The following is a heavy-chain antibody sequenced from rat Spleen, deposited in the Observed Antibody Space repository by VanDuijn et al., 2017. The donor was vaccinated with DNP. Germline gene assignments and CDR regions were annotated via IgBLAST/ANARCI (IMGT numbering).Heavy chain of an antibody. J-gene: IGHJ2*01. CDR1: GLNFNDYW. CDR3: AKPWFGGFDY. Sequence: EVQLVESGGGLVQPGGSMKLPCAASGLNFNDYWMGWVRQAPGKGLEWVATISYDGSSTYYRDYVRGRFTVSRDNRKSFLYLQMDSLRSEDTATYYCAKPWFGGFDYWGQGVMVTVSP. CDR2: ISYDGSST. D-gene: IGHD1-12*03. V-gene: IGHV5-7*01.